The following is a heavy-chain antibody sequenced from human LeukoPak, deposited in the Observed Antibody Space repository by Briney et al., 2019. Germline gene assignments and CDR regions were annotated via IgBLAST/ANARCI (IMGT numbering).Heavy chain of an antibody. Sequence: GGSLRLSCAASGFTFSSYAMSWVRQAPGKGLEWVSAISGSGGTTYYADSAKGRFTISRDNSKNTLYLQMNSLRAEDTAVDYCSKADSVVLVAAFYYLFVLVVWGQGSKVSV. J-gene: IGHJ6*02. CDR1: GFTFSSYA. V-gene: IGHV3-23*01. CDR2: ISGSGGTT. CDR3: SKADSVVLVAAFYYLFVLVV. D-gene: IGHD2-15*01.